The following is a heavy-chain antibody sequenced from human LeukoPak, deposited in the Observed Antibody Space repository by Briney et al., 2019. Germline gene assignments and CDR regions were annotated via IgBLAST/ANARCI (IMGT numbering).Heavy chain of an antibody. CDR1: GGSISSYY. Sequence: SETLSLTCTVSGGSISSYYWSWIRQPPGKGLEWIGYIYYSGSTNYNPSLKSRVTISVDTSKNQFSLKLSSVTAADTAVYYCARDKKDYDILTGHGGMDVWGQGTAVTVSS. CDR3: ARDKKDYDILTGHGGMDV. J-gene: IGHJ6*02. CDR2: IYYSGST. V-gene: IGHV4-59*01. D-gene: IGHD3-9*01.